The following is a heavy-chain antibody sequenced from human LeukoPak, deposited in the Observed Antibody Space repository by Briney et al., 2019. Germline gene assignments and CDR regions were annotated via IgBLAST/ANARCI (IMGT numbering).Heavy chain of an antibody. CDR2: ISSSSSYI. Sequence: GGSLRLSCAASGFTFSSYAMSWVRQAPGKGLEWVSSISSSSSYIYYADSVKGRFTISRDNAKNSLYLQMNSLRAEDTAVYYCARVVTAMAFDYWGQGTLVTVSS. CDR1: GFTFSSYA. CDR3: ARVVTAMAFDY. J-gene: IGHJ4*02. V-gene: IGHV3-21*01. D-gene: IGHD2-21*02.